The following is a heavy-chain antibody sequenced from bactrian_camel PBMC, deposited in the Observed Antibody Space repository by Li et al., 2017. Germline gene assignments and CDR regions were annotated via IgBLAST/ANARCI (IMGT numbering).Heavy chain of an antibody. V-gene: IGHV3S1*01. CDR1: GFAYSSYC. J-gene: IGHJ7*01. CDR2: ILTGMDPT. Sequence: HVQLVESGGGSVQVGGSLTLSCSASGFAYSSYCMAWFRQSPGKEREGVAKILTGMDPTYYVDAVKGRFTISRDNAKNTLYLQMNSLKPEDTAMYYCAKANDGNWPYYGLDYWGKGTQVTVS. D-gene: IGHD8*01.